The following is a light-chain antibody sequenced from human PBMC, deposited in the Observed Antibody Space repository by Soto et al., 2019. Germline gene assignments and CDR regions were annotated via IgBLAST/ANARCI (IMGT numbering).Light chain of an antibody. CDR1: SSDVGGYTY. CDR3: TSYTSSSTPYV. J-gene: IGLJ7*01. V-gene: IGLV2-14*01. Sequence: QSALTQPASVSGSPGQSITISCAGTSSDVGGYTYVSWYQQHPGKAPKLMIYDVSNRPSGVSNRFSGSKSGNTASLTISGLQAEDEADYCCTSYTSSSTPYVFGGGTQLTVL. CDR2: DVS.